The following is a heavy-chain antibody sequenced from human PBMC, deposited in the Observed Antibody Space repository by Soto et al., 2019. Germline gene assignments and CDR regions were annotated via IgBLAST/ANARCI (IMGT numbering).Heavy chain of an antibody. CDR3: ARSAGWYAVHS. V-gene: IGHV4-4*02. J-gene: IGHJ4*02. CDR1: GDSVSSPYY. Sequence: QVQLQESGPGLVKPSGTLSLTCAVSGDSVSSPYYWCWVRQPPGKGLEWIGEVFHTGTTSYNPSLRSRVTISMANSINPFSLHLSSVTAADTAVYYGARSAGWYAVHSWGPGTLVIVSS. D-gene: IGHD6-19*01. CDR2: VFHTGTT.